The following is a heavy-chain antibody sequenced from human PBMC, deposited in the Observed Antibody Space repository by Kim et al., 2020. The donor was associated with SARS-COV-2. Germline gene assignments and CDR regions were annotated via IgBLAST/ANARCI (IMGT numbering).Heavy chain of an antibody. CDR1: GFTFSSYE. CDR2: ISSSGSTI. CDR3: ARSPPGYSSSWTFDY. V-gene: IGHV3-48*03. Sequence: GGSLRLSCAASGFTFSSYEMNWVRQAPGKGLEWVSYISSSGSTIYYADSVKGRFTISRDNAKNSLYLQMNSLRAEDTAVYYCARSPPGYSSSWTFDYWGQGTLVTVSS. D-gene: IGHD6-13*01. J-gene: IGHJ4*02.